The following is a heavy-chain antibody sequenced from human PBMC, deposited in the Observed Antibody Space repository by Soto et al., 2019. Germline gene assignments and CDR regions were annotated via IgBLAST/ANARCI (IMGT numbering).Heavy chain of an antibody. CDR3: ARDKGVGATTHYGMDV. J-gene: IGHJ6*02. V-gene: IGHV1-2*04. CDR2: INPNSGGT. CDR1: GYTFTGYY. D-gene: IGHD1-26*01. Sequence: ASVKVSCKASGYTFTGYYMHWVRQAPGQGLEWMGWINPNSGGTNYAQKFQGWVTMTRDTSISTAYMELSRLRSDDTAVYYCARDKGVGATTHYGMDVWGQGTTVTVSS.